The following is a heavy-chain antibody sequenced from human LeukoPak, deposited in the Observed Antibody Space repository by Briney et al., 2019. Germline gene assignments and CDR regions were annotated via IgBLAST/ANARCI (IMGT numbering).Heavy chain of an antibody. V-gene: IGHV1-18*01. CDR1: GYTFTSYG. D-gene: IGHD3-22*01. CDR3: ARDYHYYDSSGYWSDAFDI. CDR2: ISAYNGNT. J-gene: IGHJ3*02. Sequence: GASVKVSCKASGYTFTSYGISWVRQAPGQGLEWMGWISAYNGNTNYAQKLQGRVTMTTDTSTSTAYMELRSLRSDDTAGYYCARDYHYYDSSGYWSDAFDIWGQGTMVTVSS.